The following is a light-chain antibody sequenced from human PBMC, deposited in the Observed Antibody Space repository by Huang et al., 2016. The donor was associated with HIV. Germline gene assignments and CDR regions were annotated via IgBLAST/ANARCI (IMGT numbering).Light chain of an antibody. J-gene: IGKJ1*01. Sequence: EVVLTQSPGTLSLSPGERATLSCRASQSVRDSYTSWYHHKPGQAPRPLLYGTFRRAAGIPDRFSGSGSGTDFTLTISRLDPEDSAVYYCQHYGSAFGQGTKVEIK. V-gene: IGKV3-20*01. CDR2: GTF. CDR1: QSVRDSY. CDR3: QHYGSA.